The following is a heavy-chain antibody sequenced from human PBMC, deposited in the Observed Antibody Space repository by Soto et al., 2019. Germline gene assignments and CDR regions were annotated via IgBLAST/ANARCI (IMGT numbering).Heavy chain of an antibody. CDR3: ARDRSRITISPEPFDI. CDR2: ISSSGSTI. D-gene: IGHD3-9*01. Sequence: GGSLRLSCAASGFTFSDYYMSWIRQAPGKGLEWVSYISSSGSTIYYADSVKGRFTISRDNAKNSLYLQMNSLRAEDTAGYYCARDRSRITISPEPFDIWGQGTMVTVSS. J-gene: IGHJ3*02. V-gene: IGHV3-11*01. CDR1: GFTFSDYY.